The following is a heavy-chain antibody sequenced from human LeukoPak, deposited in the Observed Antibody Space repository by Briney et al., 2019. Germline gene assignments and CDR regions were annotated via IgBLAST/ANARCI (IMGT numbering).Heavy chain of an antibody. V-gene: IGHV1-2*02. J-gene: IGHJ4*02. Sequence: ASVKVSCKASGYTFTDYYIHWVRQAPGQGLEWMGLISPNSGGTNYAQNFQGRVTMTRDTSISTAYMELSRLRSDDTAVYYCARPYGGNPHFDYWGQGTLVTVSS. D-gene: IGHD4-23*01. CDR1: GYTFTDYY. CDR2: ISPNSGGT. CDR3: ARPYGGNPHFDY.